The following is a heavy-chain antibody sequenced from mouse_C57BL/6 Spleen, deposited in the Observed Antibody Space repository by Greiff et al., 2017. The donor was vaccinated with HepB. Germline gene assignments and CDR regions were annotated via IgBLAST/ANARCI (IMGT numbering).Heavy chain of an antibody. CDR2: IDPSDSYT. V-gene: IGHV1-69*01. J-gene: IGHJ3*01. D-gene: IGHD2-2*01. CDR1: GYTFTSYW. Sequence: QVQLQQPGAELVMPGASVTLSCKASGYTFTSYWMHWVKQRPGQGLEWIGEIDPSDSYTNYNQKFKGKSTLTVDKSSSTAYMKLSSLTSEDSSVYYCARALDGNDVAWFAYWGQGTLVTVSA. CDR3: ARALDGNDVAWFAY.